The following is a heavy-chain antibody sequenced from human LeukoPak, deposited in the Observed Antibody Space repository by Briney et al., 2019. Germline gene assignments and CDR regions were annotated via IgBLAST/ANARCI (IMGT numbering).Heavy chain of an antibody. CDR2: ISGNYGST. J-gene: IGHJ3*01. Sequence: PGGSLRLSCAASGFTFISYAMSWVRQAPGKGLEWVSTISGNYGSTYYADSVKGRFTISIDNFKNTVFLRMNSLRAEDTAVYYCAKVVLLLTASDAFDFWGQGTKVTVSS. D-gene: IGHD2-21*02. CDR1: GFTFISYA. CDR3: AKVVLLLTASDAFDF. V-gene: IGHV3-23*01.